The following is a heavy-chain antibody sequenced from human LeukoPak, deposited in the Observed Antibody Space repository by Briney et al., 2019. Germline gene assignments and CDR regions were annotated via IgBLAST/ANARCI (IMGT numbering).Heavy chain of an antibody. CDR3: STYCAGDCYLRIDN. Sequence: PGGSLRLSCIASGFTFGDYAMSWVRQAPGKGLEWVGFIRSKSHGGTADYAASVKGRFTISRDDSKSIAYLQMNSLRTEDTAVYYCSTYCAGDCYLRIDNWGQGTLVTVSS. D-gene: IGHD2-21*01. CDR2: IRSKSHGGTA. V-gene: IGHV3-49*04. CDR1: GFTFGDYA. J-gene: IGHJ4*02.